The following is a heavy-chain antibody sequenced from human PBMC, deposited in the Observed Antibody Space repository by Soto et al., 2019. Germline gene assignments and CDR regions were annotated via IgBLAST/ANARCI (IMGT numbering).Heavy chain of an antibody. V-gene: IGHV2-5*02. Sequence: QITLKESGPTLVKPTQTLTLTCTFSGFSLSTSGVGVGWIRQPPGKALEWLALIYWDDDKRYSPSLKSRLTITKDPSKNQVVLTMTHMDPVDTATYYFAHSLMEPRYFDYWGQGTLVTVSS. CDR2: IYWDDDK. CDR1: GFSLSTSGVG. D-gene: IGHD1-26*01. J-gene: IGHJ4*02. CDR3: AHSLMEPRYFDY.